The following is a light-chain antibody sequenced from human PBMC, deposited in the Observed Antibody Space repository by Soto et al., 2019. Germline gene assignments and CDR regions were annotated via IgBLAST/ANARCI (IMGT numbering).Light chain of an antibody. CDR1: QSVSSTY. V-gene: IGKV3-20*01. J-gene: IGKJ1*01. CDR3: LQHNSYPWT. CDR2: GAS. Sequence: EIVLTQSPGTLSLSPGERATLSCRASQSVSSTYLAWYQQKPGQAPRLLLYGASSRATGIPDRFSGSGSGTDFTLTISRLEPEDSATYYCLQHNSYPWTFGQGTKVEIK.